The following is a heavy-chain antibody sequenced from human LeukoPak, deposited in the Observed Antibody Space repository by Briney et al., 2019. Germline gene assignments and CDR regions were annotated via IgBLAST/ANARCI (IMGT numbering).Heavy chain of an antibody. CDR3: VRQWGSDTSGWYYYMDV. Sequence: GESLKISCEGSGYTFTSYWIGWVRQMPGKGLEWMGVIYPGDSDTRYSSSFQGQVTISVDKSSSTAYLQWGSLQASDTAMYYCVRQWGSDTSGWYYYMDVWGKGTAVTVSS. V-gene: IGHV5-51*01. D-gene: IGHD6-13*01. J-gene: IGHJ6*03. CDR2: IYPGDSDT. CDR1: GYTFTSYW.